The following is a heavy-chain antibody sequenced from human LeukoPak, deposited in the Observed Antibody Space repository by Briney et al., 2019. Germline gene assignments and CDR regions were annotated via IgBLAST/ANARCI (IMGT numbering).Heavy chain of an antibody. J-gene: IGHJ4*02. Sequence: ASVKVSCKASGYTFTTYSMNWVRQAPGQGLEWMGWINTITGNPTYAQGFTGRFVFSLDTSVSTAYLQISSLKAEDTAVYYCARDSGDYAFAYWGQGSLVTVSS. V-gene: IGHV7-4-1*02. CDR1: GYTFTTYS. D-gene: IGHD4-17*01. CDR2: INTITGNP. CDR3: ARDSGDYAFAY.